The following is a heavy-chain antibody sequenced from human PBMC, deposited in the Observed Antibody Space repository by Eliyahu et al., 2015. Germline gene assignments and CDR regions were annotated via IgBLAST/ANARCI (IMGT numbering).Heavy chain of an antibody. V-gene: IGHV4-61*01. D-gene: IGHD6-13*01. J-gene: IGHJ4*02. CDR1: GGSVSSGSYY. Sequence: QVQLQESGPGLVKPSETLSLTCTVSGGSVSSGSYYWSWIRQPPGKGLEWIEYIYYSGSTNYNPSLKSRVTISVDTSKNQFSLKLSSVTAADTAVYYCASSSSWHYYFDYWGQGTLVTVSS. CDR3: ASSSSWHYYFDY. CDR2: IYYSGST.